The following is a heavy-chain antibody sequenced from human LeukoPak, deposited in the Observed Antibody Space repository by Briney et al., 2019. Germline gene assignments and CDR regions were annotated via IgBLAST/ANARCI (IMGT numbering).Heavy chain of an antibody. V-gene: IGHV3-30*02. D-gene: IGHD3-10*01. CDR1: GFSFSSYA. CDR3: AKDAQLPYYYGSGSYKDY. Sequence: PGGSLRLSCATSGFSFSSYAMSWVRQAPGKGLEWVAFIRYDGSNKYYADSVKGRFTISRDNSKNTLYLQMNSLRAEDTAVYYCAKDAQLPYYYGSGSYKDYWGQGTLVTVSS. J-gene: IGHJ4*02. CDR2: IRYDGSNK.